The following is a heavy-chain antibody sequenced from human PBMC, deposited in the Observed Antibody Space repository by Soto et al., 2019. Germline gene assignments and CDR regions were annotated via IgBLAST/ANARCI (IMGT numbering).Heavy chain of an antibody. CDR3: ARDCSSTSCYIVPLKGYYYYGMDV. CDR2: IYSGGST. D-gene: IGHD2-2*02. Sequence: PGGSLRLSCAASGFTVSSNYMSWVRQAPGKGLEWVSVIYSGGSTYYADSVKGRFTISRDNSKNTLYLQMNSLRAEDTAVYYCARDCSSTSCYIVPLKGYYYYGMDVWGQGTTVTVSS. CDR1: GFTVSSNY. J-gene: IGHJ6*02. V-gene: IGHV3-66*01.